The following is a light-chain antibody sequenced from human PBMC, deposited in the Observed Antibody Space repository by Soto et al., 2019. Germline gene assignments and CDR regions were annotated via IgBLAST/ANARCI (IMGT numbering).Light chain of an antibody. Sequence: AVQLTQSPSSLSASVGDRVTISCRASQDIRGALAWYQQKPGKAPQLLIFDVSTLQSGVPSRFSGSGSATDFTLTINSLQPEDFATYYCQQFNTYPVTFGQGTRLDIK. CDR3: QQFNTYPVT. V-gene: IGKV1-13*02. CDR1: QDIRGA. J-gene: IGKJ5*01. CDR2: DVS.